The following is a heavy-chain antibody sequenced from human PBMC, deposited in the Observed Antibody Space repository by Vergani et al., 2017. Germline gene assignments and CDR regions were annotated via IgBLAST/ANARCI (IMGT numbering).Heavy chain of an antibody. CDR1: GFTFSDYY. CDR3: AKVGYSYGDFDY. V-gene: IGHV3-11*05. Sequence: QVQLVESGGGLVKPGGSLRLSCAASGFTFSDYYMSWIRQAPGKGLEWVSYISSSSSYTNYADSVKGRFTISRDNAKNTLYLQMNSLRAEDTAVYYCAKVGYSYGDFDYWGQGTLVTVSS. D-gene: IGHD5-18*01. J-gene: IGHJ4*02. CDR2: ISSSSSYT.